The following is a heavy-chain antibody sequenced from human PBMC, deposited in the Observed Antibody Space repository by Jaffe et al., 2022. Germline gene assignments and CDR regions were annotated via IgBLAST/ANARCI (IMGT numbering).Heavy chain of an antibody. CDR3: ASQTSYYDYVWGSYRYSYYFDY. CDR2: IYYSGST. V-gene: IGHV4-59*01. D-gene: IGHD3-16*02. CDR1: GGSISSYY. J-gene: IGHJ4*02. Sequence: QVQLQESGPGLVKPSETLSLTCTVSGGSISSYYWSWIRQPPGKGLEWIGYIYYSGSTNYNPSLKSRVTISVDTSKNQFSLKLSSVTAADTAVYYCASQTSYYDYVWGSYRYSYYFDYWGQGTLVTVSS.